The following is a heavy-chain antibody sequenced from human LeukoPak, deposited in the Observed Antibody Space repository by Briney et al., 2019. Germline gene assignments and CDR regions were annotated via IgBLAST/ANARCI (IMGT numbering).Heavy chain of an antibody. Sequence: SETLSLTCSVSGGSVSSYYWSWIRQSPGQGLEWIGYIHNSGRTNYNPSLKSRVTGFVDTSKNQVSLRLSSVTAADTAVYYCARHGTISSESYFDYWGQGALVTVSS. CDR2: IHNSGRT. V-gene: IGHV4-59*08. J-gene: IGHJ4*02. CDR3: ARHGTISSESYFDY. D-gene: IGHD1-14*01. CDR1: GGSVSSYY.